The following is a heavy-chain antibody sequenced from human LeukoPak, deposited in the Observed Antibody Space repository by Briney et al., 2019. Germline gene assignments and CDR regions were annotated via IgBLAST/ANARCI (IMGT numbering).Heavy chain of an antibody. CDR3: ARGTGYSSSWVPRGAFDI. Sequence: SETLSLTCTVSGGSISSYYWSWIRQPPGKGLEWIGYIYYSGSTNYNPSLKSRVTISVDTSKNRFSLKLSSMTAADTAVYYCARGTGYSSSWVPRGAFDIWGQGTMVTVSS. V-gene: IGHV4-59*01. J-gene: IGHJ3*02. CDR1: GGSISSYY. D-gene: IGHD6-13*01. CDR2: IYYSGST.